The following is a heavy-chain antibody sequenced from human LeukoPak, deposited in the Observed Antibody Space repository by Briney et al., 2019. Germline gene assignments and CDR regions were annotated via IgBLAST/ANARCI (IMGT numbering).Heavy chain of an antibody. CDR2: IYHSGST. Sequence: SETLSLTCAVSGYCISSGYYWGWIRQPPGKGLEWIGSIYHSGSTYYNPSLKSRVTISVDTSKNQFSLKLSSVTAADTAVYYCAGVEYCSSTSCFMEIDYWGQGTLVTVSS. CDR3: AGVEYCSSTSCFMEIDY. V-gene: IGHV4-38-2*01. D-gene: IGHD2-2*01. CDR1: GYCISSGYY. J-gene: IGHJ4*02.